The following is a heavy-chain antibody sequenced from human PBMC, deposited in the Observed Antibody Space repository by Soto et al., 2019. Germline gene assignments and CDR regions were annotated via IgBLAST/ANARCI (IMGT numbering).Heavy chain of an antibody. Sequence: EVQLVQSGAEVKKPGESLRISCKGSGYSFTSYWISWVRQMPGKGLEWMGRIDPSDSYTNYSPSFQGHVTISADKSISTAYLQWSSLKASDTAMYYCASQVDGWGNAFRDVDYWGQGTLVTVSS. D-gene: IGHD3-16*01. CDR2: IDPSDSYT. CDR3: ASQVDGWGNAFRDVDY. CDR1: GYSFTSYW. J-gene: IGHJ4*02. V-gene: IGHV5-10-1*01.